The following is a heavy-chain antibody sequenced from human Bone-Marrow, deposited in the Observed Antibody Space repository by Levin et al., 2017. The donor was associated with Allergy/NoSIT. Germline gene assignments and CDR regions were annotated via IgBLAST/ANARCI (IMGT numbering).Heavy chain of an antibody. V-gene: IGHV3-53*01. CDR1: GFSVSSNF. D-gene: IGHD3-22*01. CDR2: IYSGGST. Sequence: GESLKISCAASGFSVSSNFMSWVRQAPGKGLEWVSVIYSGGSTYYADSVKGRFTISRDNSKNTLYLQMNSLRAEDTAVYYCARGHSSGRSAFPDYWGQGTLVTVSS. J-gene: IGHJ4*02. CDR3: ARGHSSGRSAFPDY.